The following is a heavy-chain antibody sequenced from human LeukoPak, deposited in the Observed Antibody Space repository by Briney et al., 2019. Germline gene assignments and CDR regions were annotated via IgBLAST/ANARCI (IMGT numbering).Heavy chain of an antibody. CDR3: ARELSGSYYQPLWYFDY. D-gene: IGHD3-10*01. Sequence: SETLSLTCTVSGGSISSGSYYWSWIRQPAGKGLEWIGRIYTSGSTNYNPSLKSRVTISVDTSKNQFSLKLSSVTAADTAVYYCARELSGSYYQPLWYFDYWGQGTLVTVSS. J-gene: IGHJ4*02. V-gene: IGHV4-61*02. CDR2: IYTSGST. CDR1: GGSISSGSYY.